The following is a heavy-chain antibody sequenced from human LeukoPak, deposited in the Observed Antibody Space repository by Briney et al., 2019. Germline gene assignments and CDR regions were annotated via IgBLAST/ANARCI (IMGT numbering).Heavy chain of an antibody. J-gene: IGHJ4*02. D-gene: IGHD3-22*01. CDR1: GGTFSSYA. V-gene: IGHV1-69*13. Sequence: ASVKVSCKASGGTFSSYAISWVRQAPGQGLEWMGGIIPIFGTANYAQKFQGRVTITADESTSTAYMELSSLRSEDTAVYYCARVLPHYDSSGYFDYWGQGTLVTVSS. CDR3: ARVLPHYDSSGYFDY. CDR2: IIPIFGTA.